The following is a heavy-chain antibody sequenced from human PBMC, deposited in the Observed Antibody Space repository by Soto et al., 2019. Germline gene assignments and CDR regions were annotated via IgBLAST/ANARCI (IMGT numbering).Heavy chain of an antibody. CDR3: TTEWGSRPVAGTAAFAF. J-gene: IGHJ3*01. V-gene: IGHV1-69*01. D-gene: IGHD6-19*01. CDR1: GGTFSKSA. CDR2: IVPMFQTP. Sequence: QVQLVQSGAEVKKPGSSVKVSCKASGGTFSKSALSWVRQAAGQGLEWVGGIVPMFQTPVYAQRFEDRVTLTEDESKSTAHLELHSQTSEYTAIYFCTTEWGSRPVAGTAAFAFWGRGTMVSVS.